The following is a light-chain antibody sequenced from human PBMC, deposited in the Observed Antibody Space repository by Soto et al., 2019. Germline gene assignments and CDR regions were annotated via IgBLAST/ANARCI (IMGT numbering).Light chain of an antibody. CDR3: QQYNSYPWT. V-gene: IGKV1-5*03. CDR2: KAS. J-gene: IGKJ1*01. Sequence: DIQMPQSPSTLSASVGDRVTITCRASQSISSWLAWYQQNPGKAAKLLIYKASSLESGVPSRFRGSGSGTEFTLTISSLQPDDCATYYCQQYNSYPWTFGQGTKVDIK. CDR1: QSISSW.